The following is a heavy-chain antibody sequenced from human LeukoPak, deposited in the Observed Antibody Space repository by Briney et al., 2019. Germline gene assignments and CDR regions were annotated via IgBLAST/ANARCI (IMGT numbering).Heavy chain of an antibody. CDR1: GFIFSSYS. J-gene: IGHJ4*02. V-gene: IGHV3-48*01. D-gene: IGHD2-2*01. CDR3: AVLTYQLLDYYFDY. Sequence: LPGGSLRLSCAASGFIFSSYSMNWVRQAPGKGLEWVSYISSSGSTIYYADSVKGRFTIFRDNAKNSLYLQMNSLRAEDTAVYYCAVLTYQLLDYYFDYWGQGTLVTVSS. CDR2: ISSSGSTI.